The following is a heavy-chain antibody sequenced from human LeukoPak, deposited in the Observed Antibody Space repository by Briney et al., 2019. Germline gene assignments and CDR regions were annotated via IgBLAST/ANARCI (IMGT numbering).Heavy chain of an antibody. J-gene: IGHJ4*02. V-gene: IGHV3-23*01. CDR3: ARKEGYSTSSSDY. CDR2: ISGNGGST. D-gene: IGHD6-6*01. CDR1: GFTFSSHA. Sequence: GGSLRLSCAATGFTFSSHAMSWVRQAPGKGLEGVSGISGNGGSTYYADSVKGRFTISRDNSKNTLYLQMNSLRGEDTAIYYCARKEGYSTSSSDYWGQGTLVTVSS.